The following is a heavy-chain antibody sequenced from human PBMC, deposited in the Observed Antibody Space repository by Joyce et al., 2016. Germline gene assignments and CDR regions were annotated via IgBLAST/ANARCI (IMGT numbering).Heavy chain of an antibody. J-gene: IGHJ4*02. CDR2: IGSISSYI. V-gene: IGHV3-21*01. CDR1: GFTFSSCS. Sequence: EVQMVESGGGLVKPGGSLRLSSAAPGFTFSSCSMNWVRQVPGKGLDVVSSIGSISSYIYYADSVKGRFTISRDNAKNSLYLQMNSLRAEDTAVYYCASGYSGYDFEAYFDYWGQGTLVTVSS. D-gene: IGHD5-12*01. CDR3: ASGYSGYDFEAYFDY.